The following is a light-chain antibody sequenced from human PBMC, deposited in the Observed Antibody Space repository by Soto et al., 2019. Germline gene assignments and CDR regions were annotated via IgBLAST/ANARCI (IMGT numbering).Light chain of an antibody. CDR2: AAS. CDR1: QSISSY. V-gene: IGKV1-39*01. J-gene: IGKJ1*01. Sequence: DIQMTQSPSSLSASVGDRVTITCRASQSISSYLNWYQQKPGKAPKLLIYAASTLQSGVPSRFSGSGSGTEFTLTISSLQSEDFAVYYCQQYSSWPPTWTFGQGTKV. CDR3: QQYSSWPPTWT.